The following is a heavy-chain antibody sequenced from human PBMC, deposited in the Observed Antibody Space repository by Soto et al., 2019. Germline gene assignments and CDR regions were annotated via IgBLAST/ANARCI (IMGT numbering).Heavy chain of an antibody. J-gene: IGHJ6*02. CDR1: GGSISSYY. D-gene: IGHD3-22*01. V-gene: IGHV4-59*12. Sequence: SETLSLTCTVSGGSISSYYWSWIRQPPGKGLEWIGYIYYSGSTNYNPSLKSRVTISVDTSKNQFSLKLSSVAAADTAVYYCAEVNTRYYYYGMDVWGQGTTVTVSS. CDR3: AEVNTRYYYYGMDV. CDR2: IYYSGST.